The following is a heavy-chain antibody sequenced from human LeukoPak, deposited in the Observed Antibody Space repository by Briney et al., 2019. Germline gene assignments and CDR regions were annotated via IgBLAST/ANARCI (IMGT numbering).Heavy chain of an antibody. V-gene: IGHV3-21*01. CDR3: ARDTRFGALYDSSYHGMDV. J-gene: IGHJ6*04. Sequence: PGGSLRLSCAASGFIFSTYSMNWVRQAPGKGLEWVSSISSSSSRIYYADSVKGRLTISRDNAKNSLYLQIYSLRAQDTAVYYCARDTRFGALYDSSYHGMDVWGKGTTVTVSS. CDR1: GFIFSTYS. D-gene: IGHD3-10*01. CDR2: ISSSSSRI.